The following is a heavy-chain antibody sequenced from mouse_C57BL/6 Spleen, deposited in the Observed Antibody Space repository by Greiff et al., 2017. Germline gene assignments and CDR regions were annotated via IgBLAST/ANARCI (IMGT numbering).Heavy chain of an antibody. CDR3: ANDYGYAMDY. D-gene: IGHD2-4*01. CDR1: GFTFSDYG. CDR2: ISSGSSTI. J-gene: IGHJ4*01. Sequence: EVKLVESGGGLVKPGGSLKLSCAASGFTFSDYGMHWVRQAPEKGLEWVAYISSGSSTIYYADTVKGRFTISSDNAKNTLFLQMTSLRSEDTAMYYCANDYGYAMDYWGQGTSVTVSS. V-gene: IGHV5-17*01.